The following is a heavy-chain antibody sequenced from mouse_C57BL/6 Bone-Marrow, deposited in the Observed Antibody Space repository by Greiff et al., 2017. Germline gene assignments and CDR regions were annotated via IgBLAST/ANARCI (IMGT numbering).Heavy chain of an antibody. CDR1: GYTFTDYE. D-gene: IGHD1-1*01. Sequence: QVQLQQSGAELVRPGASVTLSCKASGYTFTDYEMHWVKQTPVHGLEWIGAIDPETGGTAYNQKFKGKAILTADKSSSTAYMELRSLTSEDSAVHYCTDYYYGSSAWFAYWGQGTLVTVSA. CDR2: IDPETGGT. V-gene: IGHV1-15*01. CDR3: TDYYYGSSAWFAY. J-gene: IGHJ3*01.